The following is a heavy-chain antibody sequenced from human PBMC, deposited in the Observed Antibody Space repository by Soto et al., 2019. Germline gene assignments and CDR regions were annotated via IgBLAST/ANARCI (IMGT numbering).Heavy chain of an antibody. CDR3: ARNGITKDYGGNTAFDI. J-gene: IGHJ3*02. D-gene: IGHD4-17*01. CDR2: IFHTGST. Sequence: TLSLTCGVSGASINSNYYYWSWVRQRPGKGLEWLGYIFHTGSTHYNPSFKSRLSISVDTSKDQFSLRLTSMAAADTALYYCARNGITKDYGGNTAFDIWGQGTLVTV. V-gene: IGHV4-31*11. CDR1: GASINSNYYY.